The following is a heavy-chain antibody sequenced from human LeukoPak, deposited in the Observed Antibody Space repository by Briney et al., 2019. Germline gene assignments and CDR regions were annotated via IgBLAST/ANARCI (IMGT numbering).Heavy chain of an antibody. J-gene: IGHJ4*02. CDR2: IVVGSGNT. Sequence: ASVKVSCKASGFTFTSSAVQWVRQARGQRLEWIEWIVVGSGNTNYAQKFQERVTITGDMSTSTAYMELSSLRSEDTAVYYCAADLARRYYGSGSYYSWGQGTLVTVSS. CDR3: AADLARRYYGSGSYYS. V-gene: IGHV1-58*01. D-gene: IGHD3-10*01. CDR1: GFTFTSSA.